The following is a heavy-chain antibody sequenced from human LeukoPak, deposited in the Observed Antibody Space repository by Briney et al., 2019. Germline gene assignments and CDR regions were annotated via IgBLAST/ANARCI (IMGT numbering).Heavy chain of an antibody. Sequence: SETLSLTCTVSGGSISGSSYYWGWIRQPPGKGLEWIGSIYYSGSTYYNPSLKSRVTISVDTSKNQFSLKLSSVTAADTAVYYCARGGYSYGHPRVAFDIWGRGTMVTVSS. V-gene: IGHV4-39*07. CDR2: IYYSGST. D-gene: IGHD5-18*01. J-gene: IGHJ3*02. CDR3: ARGGYSYGHPRVAFDI. CDR1: GGSISGSSYY.